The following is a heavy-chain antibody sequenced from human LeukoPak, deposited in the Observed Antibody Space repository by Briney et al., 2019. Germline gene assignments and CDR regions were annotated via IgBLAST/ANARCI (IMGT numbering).Heavy chain of an antibody. CDR2: IKNDGSKK. V-gene: IGHV3-7*01. CDR3: ARDLTVTSPEDY. CDR1: GFTFSNYW. J-gene: IGHJ4*02. D-gene: IGHD4-17*01. Sequence: PGGSLRLSCAASGFTFSNYWMSWVRQAPGKGLEWVANIKNDGSKKYYVDSVKGRFTISRDNAKNPLYLQMNSLRVEDTAVYYCARDLTVTSPEDYWGQGTLVTVSS.